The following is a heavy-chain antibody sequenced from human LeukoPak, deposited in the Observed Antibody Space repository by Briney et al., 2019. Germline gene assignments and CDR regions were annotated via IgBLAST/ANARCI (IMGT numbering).Heavy chain of an antibody. CDR3: ASRIATADY. CDR1: GGSFSGYY. Sequence: SETLSLTCAVYGGSFSGYYWSWIRQPPGKGLEWIGEINHSGSTNYNPSLKSRVTISVDKSKNQFSLKLSSVTAADTAVYYCASRIATADYWGQGTLVTVSS. V-gene: IGHV4-34*01. D-gene: IGHD6-13*01. J-gene: IGHJ4*02. CDR2: INHSGST.